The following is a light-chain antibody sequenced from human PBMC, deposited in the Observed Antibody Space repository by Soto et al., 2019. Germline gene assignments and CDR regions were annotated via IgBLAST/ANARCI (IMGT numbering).Light chain of an antibody. CDR1: QSVSRSC. V-gene: IGKV3D-20*01. Sequence: ESGLRQSPATMSLSPGERDTLSCRASQSVSRSCLAWYQQKPGLAPRLLIYDASSRATGIPDRFSGSGSGTDFTLTISRLEPEDFAVYYCQQYGSSPYTFGQGTKLEIK. J-gene: IGKJ2*01. CDR3: QQYGSSPYT. CDR2: DAS.